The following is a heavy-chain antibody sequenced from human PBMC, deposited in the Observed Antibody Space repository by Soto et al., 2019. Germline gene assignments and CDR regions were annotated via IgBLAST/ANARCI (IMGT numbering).Heavy chain of an antibody. D-gene: IGHD6-6*01. CDR2: INPSDGSK. J-gene: IGHJ4*02. V-gene: IGHV1-46*01. CDR3: AKSIKEGGMTVRGADY. CDR1: GYTFTRYY. Sequence: QVQLVQSGAEVQEPGASVRVSCKASGYTFTRYYIHWVRQAPGQGLEWMGIINPSDGSKKYAQKFQGRATLTRDTSTSTVYMELNSLRSDDTAVYYCAKSIKEGGMTVRGADYWGQGTLLTVSS.